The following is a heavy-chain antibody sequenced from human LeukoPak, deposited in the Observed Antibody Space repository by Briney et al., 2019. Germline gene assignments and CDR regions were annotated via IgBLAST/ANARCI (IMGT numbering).Heavy chain of an antibody. D-gene: IGHD3-16*01. CDR3: AREVRGSAFDI. J-gene: IGHJ3*02. CDR2: IYSGGST. CDR1: GFTVSSNY. Sequence: PGGSLRLSCAASGFTVSSNYMSWVRQAPGKGLEWVSIIYSGGSTYYADSVKGRFTISRHNSKNTLYLQMNSLRAEDTAVYYCAREVRGSAFDIWGQGTMVTVSS. V-gene: IGHV3-53*04.